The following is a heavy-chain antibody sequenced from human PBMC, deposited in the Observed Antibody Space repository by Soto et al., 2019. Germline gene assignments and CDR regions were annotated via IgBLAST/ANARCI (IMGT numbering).Heavy chain of an antibody. CDR1: GGTFSSYT. CDR3: ARDFAPGVVVPAASAYYYYMDV. Sequence: SVKVSCKASGGTFSSYTISWVRQAPGQGLEWMGRIIPILGIANYAQKFQGRVTITADKSTSTAYMELSSLRSEDTAVYYCARDFAPGVVVPAASAYYYYMDVWGKGTTVTVSS. J-gene: IGHJ6*03. CDR2: IIPILGIA. D-gene: IGHD2-2*01. V-gene: IGHV1-69*04.